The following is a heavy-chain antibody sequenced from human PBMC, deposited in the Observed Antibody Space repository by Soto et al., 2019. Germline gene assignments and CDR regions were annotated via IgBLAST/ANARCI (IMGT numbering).Heavy chain of an antibody. CDR2: INPNSGGT. J-gene: IGHJ4*02. V-gene: IGHV1-2*02. Sequence: ASVKVSCKASGYTFTGYYMHWLRQAPGQGLEWMGWINPNSGGTNYAQKFQGRVTITADKSTSTAYMELSSLRSEDTAVYYCAREVIVDTAMVRDYGGQGTLVTSPQ. CDR1: GYTFTGYY. CDR3: AREVIVDTAMVRDY. D-gene: IGHD5-18*01.